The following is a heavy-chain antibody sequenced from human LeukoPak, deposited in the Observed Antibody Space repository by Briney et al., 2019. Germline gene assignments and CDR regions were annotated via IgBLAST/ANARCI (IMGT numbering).Heavy chain of an antibody. Sequence: SETLFLTCTVSGYSISTGYYWGWIRQSPEKGLEWIWSIFHSGTTYYNPSLKSRVTLSVDTSKNQFSLRLSSLTAADTAVYFCAKSIASAGTNSCYYMDVWGKGTTVTVSS. D-gene: IGHD6-13*01. V-gene: IGHV4-38-2*02. CDR3: AKSIASAGTNSCYYMDV. CDR2: IFHSGTT. CDR1: GYSISTGYY. J-gene: IGHJ6*03.